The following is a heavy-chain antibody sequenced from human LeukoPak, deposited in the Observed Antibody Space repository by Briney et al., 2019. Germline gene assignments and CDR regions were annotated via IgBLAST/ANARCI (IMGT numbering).Heavy chain of an antibody. CDR1: GYSISSGYY. V-gene: IGHV4-61*01. CDR3: ARGGIQSFDY. D-gene: IGHD5-18*01. J-gene: IGHJ4*02. Sequence: SETLSLTCTVSGYSISSGYYWGWIRQPPGKGLEWIGYIYYSGSTNYNPSLKSRVTISVDTSKNQFSLKLSSVTAADTAVYYCARGGIQSFDYWGQGTLVTVSS. CDR2: IYYSGST.